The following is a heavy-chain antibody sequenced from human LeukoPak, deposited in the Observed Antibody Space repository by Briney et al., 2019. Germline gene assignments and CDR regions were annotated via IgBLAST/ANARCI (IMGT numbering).Heavy chain of an antibody. CDR1: GYTFMNYY. V-gene: IGHV1-46*01. J-gene: IGHJ3*02. D-gene: IGHD2-15*01. CDR3: ARRGNCRGGSCYHAFDI. Sequence: ASVKVSCKASGYTFMNYYMHWVRQAPGQGLEWMAIINPSGGGTSFAQRFQGRLTMTRDTSTSTVYMDLSSLRSEDTAVYYCARRGNCRGGSCYHAFDIWGQGTMVTVSS. CDR2: INPSGGGT.